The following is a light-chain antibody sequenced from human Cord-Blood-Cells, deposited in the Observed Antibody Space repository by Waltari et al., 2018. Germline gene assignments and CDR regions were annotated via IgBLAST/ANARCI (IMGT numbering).Light chain of an antibody. CDR3: QAWDSSTVV. Sequence: SYELTQPPSVSVSPGQTASITCSGDKLGDKYACWYQQKPGQSPVLVIYQDSKRPSGSHERFSGSNFGNTATLTISGTQAMDEADYYCQAWDSSTVVFGGGTKLTVL. CDR2: QDS. J-gene: IGLJ2*01. V-gene: IGLV3-1*01. CDR1: KLGDKY.